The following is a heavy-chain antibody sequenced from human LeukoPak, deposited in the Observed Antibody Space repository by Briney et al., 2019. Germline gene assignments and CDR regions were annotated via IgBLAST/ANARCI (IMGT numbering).Heavy chain of an antibody. CDR1: GYTFTSYY. Sequence: GASVKVSCKASGYTFTSYYMHWVRQAPGQGLEWMGIINPSGGSTSYAQKFQGRVTMTRDMSTSTVYMELSSLRSEDAAVYYCARVRELGGLFDYWGQGTLVTVSS. J-gene: IGHJ4*02. CDR2: INPSGGST. D-gene: IGHD1-26*01. V-gene: IGHV1-46*01. CDR3: ARVRELGGLFDY.